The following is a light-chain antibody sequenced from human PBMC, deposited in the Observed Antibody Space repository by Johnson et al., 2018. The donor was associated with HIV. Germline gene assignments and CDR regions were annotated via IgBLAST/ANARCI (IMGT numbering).Light chain of an antibody. J-gene: IGLJ1*01. CDR2: DTY. Sequence: QSVLTQPPSVSAAPGQKVTISCSGSSSDIGNNYVSWYQQLPGTAPKLLIYDTYKRPSGIPDRFSGSKSGTSDTLGITGPQTGDEADYYCETWDSRLTAYVVGAVTKVTVL. CDR1: SSDIGNNY. CDR3: ETWDSRLTAYV. V-gene: IGLV1-51*01.